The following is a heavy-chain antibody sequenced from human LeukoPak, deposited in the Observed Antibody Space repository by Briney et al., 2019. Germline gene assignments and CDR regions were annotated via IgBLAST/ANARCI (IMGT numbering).Heavy chain of an antibody. V-gene: IGHV3-7*04. CDR2: IKQDGSEK. J-gene: IGHJ5*02. CDR1: GFTFSSYC. Sequence: GGSLRLSCAVSGFTFSSYCMAWVPQAPGKGLEWVANIKQDGSEKYYVDSLKGRFTISRDNAKNSLYLHMNSLGAEDTAVYYCTRAYDRWGQGTLVTVSS. CDR3: TRAYDR.